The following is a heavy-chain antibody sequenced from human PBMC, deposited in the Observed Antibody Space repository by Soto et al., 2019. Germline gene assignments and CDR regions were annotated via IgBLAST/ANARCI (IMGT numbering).Heavy chain of an antibody. V-gene: IGHV1-8*01. CDR2: MNPNSGNT. CDR1: GYTFTSYD. Sequence: ASVKVSCKASGYTFTSYDINWVRQATGQGLEWMGWMNPNSGNTGYAQKFQGRVTMTRNTSISTAYMELSSLRSEDTAVYYCASVLCSGYDSDAYDIRAQESMGIVSS. D-gene: IGHD6-25*01. J-gene: IGHJ3*02. CDR3: ASVLCSGYDSDAYDI.